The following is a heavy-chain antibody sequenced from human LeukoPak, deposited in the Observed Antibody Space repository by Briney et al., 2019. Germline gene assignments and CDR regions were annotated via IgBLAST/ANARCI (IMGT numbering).Heavy chain of an antibody. J-gene: IGHJ4*02. D-gene: IGHD2-8*02. CDR2: IIPIFGTA. V-gene: IGHV1-69*13. Sequence: SVKVSCKASGGTFSSYAISWVRQAPGQGLEWMGGIIPIFGTANYAQKFQGRVTITADDSTSTAYMELSSLRAEDTAIYYCATYRQVLLPFESWGQGTLVTVSS. CDR1: GGTFSSYA. CDR3: ATYRQVLLPFES.